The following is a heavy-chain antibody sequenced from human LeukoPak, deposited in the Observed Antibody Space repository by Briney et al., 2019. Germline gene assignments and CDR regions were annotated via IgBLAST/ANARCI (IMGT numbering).Heavy chain of an antibody. J-gene: IGHJ3*02. Sequence: PGGSLRLSCAASGFTFSAYWMHWVRQAPGKGLVWVSRINIDGSRTDYADSVKGRFTISRDNAKNSLYLQMNGLRAEDTAVYYCARDHDYGDYARAFDIWGQGTMVTVSS. CDR1: GFTFSAYW. V-gene: IGHV3-74*01. CDR3: ARDHDYGDYARAFDI. CDR2: INIDGSRT. D-gene: IGHD4-17*01.